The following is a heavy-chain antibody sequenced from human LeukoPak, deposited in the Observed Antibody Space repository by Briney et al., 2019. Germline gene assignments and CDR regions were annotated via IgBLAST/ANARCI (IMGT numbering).Heavy chain of an antibody. CDR1: GFTFSSYA. J-gene: IGHJ4*02. V-gene: IGHV3-23*01. CDR3: AKDTSIGKYCTNGVCSPFDY. D-gene: IGHD2-8*01. Sequence: GGSLTLSCAGSGFTFSSYAMSWVRQAPGQGLEWASVISDSGDYTSYADSVRGRFTISRDNSRNTLYLRMISLRPEDTAVYYCAKDTSIGKYCTNGVCSPFDYWGQGTLVTVSS. CDR2: ISDSGDYT.